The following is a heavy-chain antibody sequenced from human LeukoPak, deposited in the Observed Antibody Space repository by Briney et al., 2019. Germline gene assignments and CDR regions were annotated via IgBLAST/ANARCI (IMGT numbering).Heavy chain of an antibody. J-gene: IGHJ5*02. CDR2: IYSGGST. V-gene: IGHV3-53*01. Sequence: GGSLRLSCAASGFTVSSNYMSWVRQAPGKGLEWVSVIYSGGSTYYADSVKGRFTISRDNAKNLLYLQMNSLRAEDTAVYYCASVIAVAGTTWGQGTLVTVSS. D-gene: IGHD6-19*01. CDR3: ASVIAVAGTT. CDR1: GFTVSSNY.